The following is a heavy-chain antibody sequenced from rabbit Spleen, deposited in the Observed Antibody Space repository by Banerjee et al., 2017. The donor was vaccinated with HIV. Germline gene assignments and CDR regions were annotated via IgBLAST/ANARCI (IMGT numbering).Heavy chain of an antibody. Sequence: QEQLVESGGGLVQPGGSLKLSCTASGFDFSSNAMCWVRQAPGKRPEWIACIYNGDDTRYYASWVKSRFTISKTSSTTVFLQMTSLTVADTATYFCARSDGYYDSGWYYFNLWGQGTLVTVS. D-gene: IGHD4-1*01. CDR3: ARSDGYYDSGWYYFNL. CDR1: GFDFSSNA. CDR2: IYNGDDTR. V-gene: IGHV1S47*01. J-gene: IGHJ4*01.